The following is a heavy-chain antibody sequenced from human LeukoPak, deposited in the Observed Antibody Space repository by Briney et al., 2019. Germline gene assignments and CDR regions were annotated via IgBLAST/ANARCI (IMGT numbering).Heavy chain of an antibody. V-gene: IGHV3-30*04. D-gene: IGHD2-21*02. Sequence: GRSLRLSCAASGFTSSSYAMHWVRQAPGKGLEWVAVISYDGSNKYYADSVKGRFTISRDNSKNTLYLQMNSLRAEDTAVYYCARSTYCGGDCLGPFDYWGQGTLVTVSS. CDR1: GFTSSSYA. J-gene: IGHJ4*02. CDR2: ISYDGSNK. CDR3: ARSTYCGGDCLGPFDY.